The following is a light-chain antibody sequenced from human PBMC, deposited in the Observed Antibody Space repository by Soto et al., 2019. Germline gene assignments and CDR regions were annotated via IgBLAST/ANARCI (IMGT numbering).Light chain of an antibody. CDR3: QHYNYWPPKT. V-gene: IGKV3-15*01. CDR1: QSVGNN. J-gene: IGKJ1*01. Sequence: EIVMTQSPATLSVSPGERTTLSCRASQSVGNNLAWYQQKPGQAPRLLIYGAYTRATGIPARFSGSGSGTDFTLTISSLQSEDFAVYYCQHYNYWPPKTFCQGTKVEMK. CDR2: GAY.